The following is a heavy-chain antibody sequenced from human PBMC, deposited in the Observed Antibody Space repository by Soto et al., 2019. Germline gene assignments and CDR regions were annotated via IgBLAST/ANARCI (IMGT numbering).Heavy chain of an antibody. V-gene: IGHV3-30-3*01. CDR2: ISYDGSNK. CDR3: ARAPIVGATICYFDY. CDR1: GFTFSSYA. J-gene: IGHJ4*02. Sequence: QVQLVESGGGVVQPGRSLRLSCAASGFTFSSYAMHWVRQAPGKGLEWVAVISYDGSNKYYADSVKGRFTISRDNSKNTLYLQMNSLRAEDTAVYYCARAPIVGATICYFDYWGQGTLVTVSS. D-gene: IGHD1-26*01.